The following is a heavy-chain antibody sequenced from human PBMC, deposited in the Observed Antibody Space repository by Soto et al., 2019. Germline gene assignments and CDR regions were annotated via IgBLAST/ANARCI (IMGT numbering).Heavy chain of an antibody. CDR1: GGSISSSNW. CDR2: IYHSGST. V-gene: IGHV4-4*02. D-gene: IGHD2-15*01. CDR3: ARGERVVAAFFDY. J-gene: IGHJ4*02. Sequence: QVQLQESGPGLVKPSGTLSLTCAVSGGSISSSNWWSWVRQPPGKGLEWIGEIYHSGSTNYNPSLKSRGTISVDKSKTQFSLKLSSVTAADTAVYYCARGERVVAAFFDYWGQGTLVTVSS.